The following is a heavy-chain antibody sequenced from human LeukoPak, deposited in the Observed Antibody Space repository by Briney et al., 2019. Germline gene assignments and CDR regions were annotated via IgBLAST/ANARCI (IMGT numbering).Heavy chain of an antibody. CDR3: AKYRYSGSFNWFDP. CDR1: GFTFSDYA. Sequence: GGSLRLSCAASGFTFSDYAMSWVRQAPGKGLEWVSGISGSGGRTYYADSLKGRFTISRDNSKNTLYLQMNSLRAEDTAVYYCAKYRYSGSFNWFDPWGQGTLVTVSS. V-gene: IGHV3-23*01. D-gene: IGHD1-26*01. J-gene: IGHJ5*02. CDR2: ISGSGGRT.